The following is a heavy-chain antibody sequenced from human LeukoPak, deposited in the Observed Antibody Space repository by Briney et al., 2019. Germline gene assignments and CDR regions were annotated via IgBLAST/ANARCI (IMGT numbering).Heavy chain of an antibody. CDR2: INHSGST. V-gene: IGHV4-34*01. CDR1: GGSFSGYY. J-gene: IGHJ6*03. D-gene: IGHD5-18*01. Sequence: SETLSLTCAVYGGSFSGYYWSWIRQPPGKGLEWIGEINHSGSTNYNPSLKSRVTISVDTSKNQFSLKLSSVTAADTAVYYCARDSPAGYGPGQEHYYYYIDVWGKGTTVTVSS. CDR3: ARDSPAGYGPGQEHYYYYIDV.